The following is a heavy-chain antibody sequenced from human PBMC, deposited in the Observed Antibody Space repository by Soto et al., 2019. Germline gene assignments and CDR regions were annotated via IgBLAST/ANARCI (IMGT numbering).Heavy chain of an antibody. CDR2: IYPGDSDT. J-gene: IGHJ1*01. Sequence: GESLKISCKGSGYSFTSYWIGWVRQMPGKGLEWMGIIYPGDSDTRYSPSFQGQVTISADKSISTAYLQWSSLKASDTAMYYCASPQTYCSSTSCPIQHWGQGTLVTVSS. V-gene: IGHV5-51*01. CDR1: GYSFTSYW. D-gene: IGHD2-2*01. CDR3: ASPQTYCSSTSCPIQH.